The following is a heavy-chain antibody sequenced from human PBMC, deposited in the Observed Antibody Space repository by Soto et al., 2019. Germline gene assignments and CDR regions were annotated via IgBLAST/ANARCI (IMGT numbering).Heavy chain of an antibody. V-gene: IGHV4-31*03. CDR2: IYYSGST. D-gene: IGHD1-7*01. CDR1: GVSISSGGYY. CDR3: ARDRWAGTSAFDI. J-gene: IGHJ3*02. Sequence: QVQLQESGPGLVKPSQTLSLTCTVSGVSISSGGYYWSWIRQHPGKGLEWIGYIYYSGSTYYNPSLKSRVTISVDTSKNQFSLMLSSVTAADTAVYYCARDRWAGTSAFDIWGPGTMVTVSS.